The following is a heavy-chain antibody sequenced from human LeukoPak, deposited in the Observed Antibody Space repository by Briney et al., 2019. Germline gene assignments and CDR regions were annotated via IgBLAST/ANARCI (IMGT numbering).Heavy chain of an antibody. CDR1: GFTFSSYS. CDR3: ATADLPNYYYYGMDV. V-gene: IGHV3-48*01. CDR2: ISSSSSTI. J-gene: IGHJ6*02. Sequence: GGSLRLSCAASGFTFSSYSMNWVRQAPGKGLEWVSYISSSSSTIYYADSVKGRFTISRDNAKNSLYLQMNSLRAEDTAVYYCATADLPNYYYYGMDVWGQGTAVTVSS.